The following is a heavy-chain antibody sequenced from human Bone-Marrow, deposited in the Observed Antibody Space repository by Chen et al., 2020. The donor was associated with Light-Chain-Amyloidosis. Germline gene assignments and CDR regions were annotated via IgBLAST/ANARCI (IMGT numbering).Heavy chain of an antibody. D-gene: IGHD5-12*01. Sequence: EVQLEQSGPEVKKPGESLKISCKGSGYTFPNYWIGWVRQMPGNGLEWMGVIYPDDSEARDSPSVEGKVTISADKSITTAYLQWRSLKASDTAMYYCARRRDGYNFDYWGQGTLVTVSS. J-gene: IGHJ4*02. V-gene: IGHV5-51*01. CDR1: GYTFPNYW. CDR3: ARRRDGYNFDY. CDR2: IYPDDSEA.